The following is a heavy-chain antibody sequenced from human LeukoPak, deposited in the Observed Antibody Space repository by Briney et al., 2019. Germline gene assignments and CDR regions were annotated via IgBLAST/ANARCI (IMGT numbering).Heavy chain of an antibody. D-gene: IGHD5-18*01. Sequence: GRSLRLSCAASGFTFSSYAMHWVRQAPGKGLEWVAVISYDGSNKYYADSVKGRFTISRDNAKNSLYLQMNSLRAEDTAVYYCARMDTAMAVFDYWGQGTLVTVSS. CDR1: GFTFSSYA. V-gene: IGHV3-30*04. CDR2: ISYDGSNK. CDR3: ARMDTAMAVFDY. J-gene: IGHJ4*02.